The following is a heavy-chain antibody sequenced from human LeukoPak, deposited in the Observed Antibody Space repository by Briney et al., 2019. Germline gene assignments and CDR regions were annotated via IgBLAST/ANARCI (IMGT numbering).Heavy chain of an antibody. CDR1: GGSIRSYY. J-gene: IGHJ4*02. CDR3: ARGGSGSYYNPFDY. V-gene: IGHV4-59*01. CDR2: IYYSGST. Sequence: SETLSLTCTVSGGSIRSYYWSWIRQPPGKGLEWIAYIYYSGSTNYNPSLKSRVTISVDTSKNQFSLKLSSVTAADTAVYYCARGGSGSYYNPFDYWGQGTLVTVSS. D-gene: IGHD3-10*01.